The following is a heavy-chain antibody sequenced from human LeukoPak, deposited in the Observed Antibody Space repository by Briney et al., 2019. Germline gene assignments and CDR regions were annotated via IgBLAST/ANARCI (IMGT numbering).Heavy chain of an antibody. Sequence: SETLSLTCTVSGDSITNYYWSWIRQPPGKGLEWIGHIYYSGSTNFNPSLKSRVTLSVDTSKNQFSLRLTSVTAADAAVYYCARATYHYDSSGPALENWGQGTLVTVSS. V-gene: IGHV4-59*01. CDR1: GDSITNYY. D-gene: IGHD3-22*01. J-gene: IGHJ4*02. CDR3: ARATYHYDSSGPALEN. CDR2: IYYSGST.